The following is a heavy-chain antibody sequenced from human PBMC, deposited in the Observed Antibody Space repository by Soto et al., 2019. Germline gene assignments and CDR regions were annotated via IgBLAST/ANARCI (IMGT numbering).Heavy chain of an antibody. J-gene: IGHJ5*02. V-gene: IGHV4-4*07. D-gene: IGHD3-3*01. CDR1: GGSMTSYY. CDR3: ARGQRFSDWFDP. Sequence: SETLSLTCTVSGGSMTSYYWTWIRQPAGKGLEWIGRVYSSGGTHYNPSLKSRVTISLDTSKNQFSLGLLSVTDADTAVYFCARGQRFSDWFDPWGQGTLVTVSS. CDR2: VYSSGGT.